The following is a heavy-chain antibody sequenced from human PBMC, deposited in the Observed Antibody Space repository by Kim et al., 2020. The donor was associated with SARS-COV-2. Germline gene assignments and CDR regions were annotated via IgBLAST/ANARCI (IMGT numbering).Heavy chain of an antibody. D-gene: IGHD4-17*01. CDR2: N. J-gene: IGHJ4*02. CDR3: ARGDYDKNFDY. V-gene: IGHV6-1*01. Sequence: NDYAVSVKSRITINPDTSKNQFSLQLNSVTPEDTAVYYCARGDYDKNFDYWGQGTLVTVSS.